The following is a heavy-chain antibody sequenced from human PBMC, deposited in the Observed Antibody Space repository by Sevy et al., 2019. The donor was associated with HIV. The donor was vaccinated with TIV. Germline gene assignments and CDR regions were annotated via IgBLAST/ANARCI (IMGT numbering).Heavy chain of an antibody. Sequence: ASVKVSCKASGGTFGSYAISWVRQAPGQGLEWMGGIIPIFGTANYAQKFQGRVTITADKSTSTAYMELSSLRSEDTAVYYCARSEDREGITMVRGVILLAPDYYYYMDVWGKGTTVTVSS. D-gene: IGHD3-10*01. CDR1: GGTFGSYA. CDR3: ARSEDREGITMVRGVILLAPDYYYYMDV. V-gene: IGHV1-69*06. CDR2: IIPIFGTA. J-gene: IGHJ6*03.